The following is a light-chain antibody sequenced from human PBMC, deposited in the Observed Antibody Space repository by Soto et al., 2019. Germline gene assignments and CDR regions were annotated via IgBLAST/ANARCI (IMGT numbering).Light chain of an antibody. CDR3: QQYAGSPRT. CDR2: SAS. Sequence: EIVLTQSPGTLSFSPGERAPLSCRTSQSVSSSYLAWYQQKRGQAPRLLIYSASRRATGIPDRFTGSGSGTEFTLTINRVEPEDFEVYFCQQYAGSPRTFGQGTKVDIK. J-gene: IGKJ1*01. V-gene: IGKV3-20*01. CDR1: QSVSSSY.